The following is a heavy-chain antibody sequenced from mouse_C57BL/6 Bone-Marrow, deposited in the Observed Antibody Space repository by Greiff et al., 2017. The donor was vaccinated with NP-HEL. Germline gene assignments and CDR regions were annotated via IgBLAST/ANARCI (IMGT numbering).Heavy chain of an antibody. V-gene: IGHV1-80*01. CDR3: ARGRIYDGYYDYAMDY. CDR1: GYAFSSYW. J-gene: IGHJ4*01. D-gene: IGHD2-3*01. CDR2: IYPGDGDT. Sequence: QVQLQQSGAELVKPGASVKISCKASGYAFSSYWMNWVKQRPGKGLEWIGQIYPGDGDTNYNGTFKGKATLTADKSSSTAYMQLSSLTSEDSAVYFCARGRIYDGYYDYAMDYWGQGTSVTVSS.